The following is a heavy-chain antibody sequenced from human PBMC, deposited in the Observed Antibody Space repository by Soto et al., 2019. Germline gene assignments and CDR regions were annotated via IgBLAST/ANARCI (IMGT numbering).Heavy chain of an antibody. CDR2: VKQDGSEK. D-gene: IGHD1-1*01. J-gene: IGHJ4*01. CDR3: AAGRWRVRY. V-gene: IGHV3-7*05. CDR1: GFSFRDYW. Sequence: EVQLVESGGGLVQPGGSLRVSCATSGFSFRDYWMSWVRQSPGKGMEWVANVKQDGSEKNYVDSVKGRFSISRDNARKSVYLQMNSLRGEDTAGDHCAAGRWRVRYWGHGTLVTVSS.